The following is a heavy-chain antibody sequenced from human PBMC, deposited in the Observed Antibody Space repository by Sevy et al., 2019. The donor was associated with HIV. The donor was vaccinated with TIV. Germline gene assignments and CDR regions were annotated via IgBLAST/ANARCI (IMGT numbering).Heavy chain of an antibody. CDR2: IYSGGST. CDR3: ARVVATITLYYFDY. J-gene: IGHJ4*02. D-gene: IGHD5-12*01. Sequence: GGSLRLSCAASGFTVSSNYMSWVRQAPGKGLEWVSVIYSGGSTYYVDSVKGRFTISRDNSKNTLYLQMNSLRAEDTAVYYCARVVATITLYYFDYWGQGTLVTVSS. CDR1: GFTVSSNY. V-gene: IGHV3-66*01.